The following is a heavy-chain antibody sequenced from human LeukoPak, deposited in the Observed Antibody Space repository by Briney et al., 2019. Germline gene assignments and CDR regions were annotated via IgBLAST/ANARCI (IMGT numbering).Heavy chain of an antibody. CDR2: ISSSSSYI. V-gene: IGHV3-21*01. Sequence: GGSLRLSCAASGFTFSSYSMNWVRQAPGKGLEWVSSISSSSSYIYYADSVKVRFTISRDNAKNSLYLQMNSLRAEDTAVYYCARDRVSRWFGELWYWGQGTLVAVSS. D-gene: IGHD3-10*01. CDR1: GFTFSSYS. CDR3: ARDRVSRWFGELWY. J-gene: IGHJ4*02.